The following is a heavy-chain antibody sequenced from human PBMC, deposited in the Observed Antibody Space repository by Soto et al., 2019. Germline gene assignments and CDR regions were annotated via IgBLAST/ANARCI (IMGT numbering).Heavy chain of an antibody. CDR3: ARGGGGLLRFLEWQFRRDYGMDV. J-gene: IGHJ6*02. CDR1: GGTFSSYA. V-gene: IGHV1-69*13. CDR2: IIPIFGTA. Sequence: SVKVSCKASGGTFSSYAISWVRQAPGQGLEWMGGIIPIFGTANYAQKFQGRVTITADESTSTAYMELSSLRSEDTAVYYCARGGGGLLRFLEWQFRRDYGMDVWGQGTTVTVS. D-gene: IGHD3-3*01.